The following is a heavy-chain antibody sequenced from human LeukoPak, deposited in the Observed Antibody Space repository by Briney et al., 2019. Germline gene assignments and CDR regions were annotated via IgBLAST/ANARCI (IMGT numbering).Heavy chain of an antibody. CDR3: ARVMIVGSLKYFQH. J-gene: IGHJ1*01. D-gene: IGHD3-22*01. Sequence: GGSLRLSCAASGFTVSTNYMNWVRQAPGKGLEWVSVGYYGGDTYYADSVKGRFTISRDSSKNTLYLQMNSLRAEDTAVYYCARVMIVGSLKYFQHWGQGTLVTVSS. CDR2: GYYGGDT. V-gene: IGHV3-53*01. CDR1: GFTVSTNY.